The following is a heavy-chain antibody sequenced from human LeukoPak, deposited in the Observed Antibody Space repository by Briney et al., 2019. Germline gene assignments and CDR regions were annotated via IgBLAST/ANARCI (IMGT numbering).Heavy chain of an antibody. CDR2: ISGSGGST. Sequence: PGGSLRLSCAASGFTFSSYAMSWVRQAPGKGLEWVSAISGSGGSTYYADSVKGRFTISRDNSKNTVYLQMNSLRAEDTAVYYCAKDPGLLWFGESQYFGYWGQGTLVTVSS. D-gene: IGHD3-10*01. V-gene: IGHV3-23*01. CDR3: AKDPGLLWFGESQYFGY. J-gene: IGHJ4*02. CDR1: GFTFSSYA.